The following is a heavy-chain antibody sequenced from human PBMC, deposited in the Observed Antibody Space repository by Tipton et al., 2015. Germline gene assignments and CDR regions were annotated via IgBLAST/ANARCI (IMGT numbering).Heavy chain of an antibody. CDR1: GVSVSSASYY. Sequence: TLSLTCTVSGVSVSSASYYWSWIRQPPGKGLEWIAYVYYSGSTNYNPSLKSRVTISMDTSNNHFSLKLTSVTAADTAVYYCARAGSCTVGSCSFNWFDPWGQGTLVTVSS. CDR2: VYYSGST. V-gene: IGHV4-61*03. D-gene: IGHD2-15*01. CDR3: ARAGSCTVGSCSFNWFDP. J-gene: IGHJ5*02.